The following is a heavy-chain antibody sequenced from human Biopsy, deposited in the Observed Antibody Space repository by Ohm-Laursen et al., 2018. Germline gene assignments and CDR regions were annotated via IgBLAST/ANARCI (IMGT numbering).Heavy chain of an antibody. V-gene: IGHV1-46*01. J-gene: IGHJ4*02. CDR2: INPGGNST. CDR1: GYTFTTYY. CDR3: VLASFAY. Sequence: GASVKDSCHASGYTFTTYYIHWARQAPGQGLEWMGIINPGGNSTAYTQNFQGRVTMTWDASTTTVYMELSSLRSEDTAVYYCVLASFAYWGQGPLVTVPS.